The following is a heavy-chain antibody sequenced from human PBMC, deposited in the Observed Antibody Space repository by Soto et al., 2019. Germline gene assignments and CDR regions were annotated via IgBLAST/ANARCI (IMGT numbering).Heavy chain of an antibody. CDR2: ISGSGGST. CDR3: AKVEYPKYCYGYNDDYYYYGMDV. V-gene: IGHV3-23*01. Sequence: PGGSLRLSCAASGFTFSSYAMRWVRQAPGKGLEWVSAISGSGGSTYYADSVKGRFTISRDNSKNTLYLQMNSLRAEDTAVYYCAKVEYPKYCYGYNDDYYYYGMDVWGQGTTVTVSS. D-gene: IGHD5-18*01. J-gene: IGHJ6*02. CDR1: GFTFSSYA.